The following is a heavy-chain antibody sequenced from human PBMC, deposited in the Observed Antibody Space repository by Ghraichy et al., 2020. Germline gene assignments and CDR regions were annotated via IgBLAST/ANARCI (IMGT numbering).Heavy chain of an antibody. Sequence: GGSLRLSCAASGFTFSTYAMNWVRQAPGKGLEWVSGISGNGGSTYYADSVKGRFTISRDNTKNTQYLQVNSLRAEDTAVYYCAKAGRGGWERDYFDYWGQGTLVTVSS. V-gene: IGHV3-23*01. CDR3: AKAGRGGWERDYFDY. CDR2: ISGNGGST. CDR1: GFTFSTYA. D-gene: IGHD1-26*01. J-gene: IGHJ4*02.